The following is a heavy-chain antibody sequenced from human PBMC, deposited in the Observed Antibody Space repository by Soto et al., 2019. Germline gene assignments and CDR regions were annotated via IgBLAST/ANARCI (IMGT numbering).Heavy chain of an antibody. CDR2: IYYSGST. D-gene: IGHD3-22*01. J-gene: IGHJ4*02. CDR3: ARHTWAGGFYDSSGYPTPGLFDY. V-gene: IGHV4-39*01. CDR1: GGSISSSSYY. Sequence: SETLSLTCTVSGGSISSSSYYWGWIRQLPGKGLEWIGSIYYSGSTYYNPSLKSRVTISVDTTKNQFSLKLSSVTAADTAVYYCARHTWAGGFYDSSGYPTPGLFDYWGQGTLVTVAS.